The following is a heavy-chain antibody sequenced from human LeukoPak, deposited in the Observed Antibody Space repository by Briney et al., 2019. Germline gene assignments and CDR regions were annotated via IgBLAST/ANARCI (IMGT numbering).Heavy chain of an antibody. V-gene: IGHV3-48*02. CDR1: GFTFSTYN. Sequence: GGSLGLSCAVSGFTFSTYNMNWVRQAPGKGLEWISYISSSSGSIYYADSEKGRFTISRDNAKNSLYLQMNSLRDEDTAVYYCARDRGGSGSYSDYWGQGTLVTVSS. D-gene: IGHD1-26*01. CDR2: ISSSSGSI. CDR3: ARDRGGSGSYSDY. J-gene: IGHJ4*02.